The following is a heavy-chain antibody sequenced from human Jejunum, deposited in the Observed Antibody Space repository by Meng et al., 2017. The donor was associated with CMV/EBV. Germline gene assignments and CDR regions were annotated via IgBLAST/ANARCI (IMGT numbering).Heavy chain of an antibody. Sequence: FRCYRIPLVPPAPGKGLGVVLRINSDGSSTSYADSVKGRFTISRDNAKNTLYLQMNSLRAEDTAVYYCARDPRWSVYYYYGMDVWGQGTTVTVSS. CDR2: INSDGSST. D-gene: IGHD4-23*01. CDR1: FRCYR. CDR3: ARDPRWSVYYYYGMDV. J-gene: IGHJ6*02. V-gene: IGHV3-74*01.